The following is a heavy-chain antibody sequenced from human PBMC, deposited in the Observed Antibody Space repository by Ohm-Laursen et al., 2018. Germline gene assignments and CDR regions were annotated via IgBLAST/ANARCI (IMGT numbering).Heavy chain of an antibody. D-gene: IGHD5-24*01. Sequence: GSLRLSCAASGFIFSNSDMNWVHQAPGKGPEWVSGISWNGSRTHYADSVKGRFIISRDNSRNTLYLQTNSLRAEDTAVYYCARAGRWLQLDYWGQGTLVTVSS. J-gene: IGHJ4*02. CDR1: GFIFSNSD. CDR3: ARAGRWLQLDY. CDR2: ISWNGSRT. V-gene: IGHV3-35*01.